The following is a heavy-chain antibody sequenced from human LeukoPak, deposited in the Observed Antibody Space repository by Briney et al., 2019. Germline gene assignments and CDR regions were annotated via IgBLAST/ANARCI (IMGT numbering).Heavy chain of an antibody. CDR2: ISSSGSTI. V-gene: IGHV3-11*04. CDR1: GFTFSDYY. CDR3: ARDRSDYYDSSGYYLFDY. Sequence: PGGSLRLSCAASGFTFSDYYMSWIRQAPGKGLEWVSYISSSGSTIYYADSVKGRFTISRDNAKNSLYLQMNSLRAEDTAVYYCARDRSDYYDSSGYYLFDYWGQGTLVTVSS. D-gene: IGHD3-22*01. J-gene: IGHJ4*02.